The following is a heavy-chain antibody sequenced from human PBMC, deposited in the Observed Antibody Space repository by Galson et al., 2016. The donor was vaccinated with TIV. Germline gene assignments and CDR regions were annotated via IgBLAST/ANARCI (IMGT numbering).Heavy chain of an antibody. CDR2: IDWDGGN. CDR1: GFSLSTSGVR. V-gene: IGHV2-70*04. D-gene: IGHD3-16*01. J-gene: IGHJ3*02. CDR3: ARTPLIFWGAFDI. Sequence: PALVKPTQTLTLTCTLSGFSLSTSGVRVSWIRQPPGKALEWLARIDWDGGNFYSTSLKTRLTISKDTSKNQVVLTITNMDPVDTALYYCARTPLIFWGAFDIWGQGTMVTVSS.